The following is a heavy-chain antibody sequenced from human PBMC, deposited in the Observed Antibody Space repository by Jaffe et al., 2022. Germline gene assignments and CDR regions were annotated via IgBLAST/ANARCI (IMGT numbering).Heavy chain of an antibody. J-gene: IGHJ4*02. CDR3: AKSRSWRSGYYLYYFDY. V-gene: IGHV3-9*01. D-gene: IGHD3-3*01. CDR2: ISWNSGSI. CDR1: GFTFDDYA. Sequence: EVQLVESGGGLVQPGRSLRLSCAASGFTFDDYAMHWVRQAPGKGLEWVSGISWNSGSIGYADSVKGRFTISRDNAKNSLYLQMNSLRAEDTALYYCAKSRSWRSGYYLYYFDYWGQGTLVTVSS.